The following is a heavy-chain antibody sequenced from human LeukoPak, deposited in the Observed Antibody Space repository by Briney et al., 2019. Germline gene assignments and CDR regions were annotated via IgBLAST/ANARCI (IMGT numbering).Heavy chain of an antibody. J-gene: IGHJ4*02. V-gene: IGHV3-7*01. CDR1: GLTFSSSW. CDR2: INPDGIKR. Sequence: GGSLRLPCAVSGLTFSSSWMDWVRQAPGKGLEWVASINPDGIKRYSADSVKGRFTISRDNARNSLYLQMDSLRVEDTAFYYCARDLAFSRLDYWGQGVLVTVSS. D-gene: IGHD2/OR15-2a*01. CDR3: ARDLAFSRLDY.